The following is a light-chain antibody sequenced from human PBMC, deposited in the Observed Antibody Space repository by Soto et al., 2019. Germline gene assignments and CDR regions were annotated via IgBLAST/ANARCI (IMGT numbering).Light chain of an antibody. J-gene: IGLJ1*01. CDR2: EVT. V-gene: IGLV2-14*01. Sequence: QSALTQPASVSGSPGQSITISCTGTSSDIGGYNFVCWFQQQPGSAPKLLIYEVTSPPSGVSSRFSGSKSGNTASLTSSGLHAEDEGDYYCTSYPKKSPLFFGTGTKVTVL. CDR3: TSYPKKSPLF. CDR1: SSDIGGYNF.